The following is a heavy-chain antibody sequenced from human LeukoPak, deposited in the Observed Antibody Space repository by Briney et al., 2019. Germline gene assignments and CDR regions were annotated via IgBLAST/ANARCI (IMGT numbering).Heavy chain of an antibody. V-gene: IGHV3-7*03. CDR3: ARPYSSSAKGTFDI. J-gene: IGHJ3*02. Sequence: GGSLRLSCAASGFTFSSYWMSWVRQAPGKGLEWVANIKQDGSEKYLVDSVKGRFTISRDNAKNSLYLQMNSLRAEDTAVYYCARPYSSSAKGTFDIWGQGTMVTVSS. CDR1: GFTFSSYW. D-gene: IGHD6-13*01. CDR2: IKQDGSEK.